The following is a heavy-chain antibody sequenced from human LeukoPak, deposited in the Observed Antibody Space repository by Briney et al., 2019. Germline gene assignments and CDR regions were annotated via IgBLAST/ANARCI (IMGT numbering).Heavy chain of an antibody. D-gene: IGHD3-3*01. J-gene: IGHJ1*01. V-gene: IGHV3-74*01. Sequence: GGSLRLSCAASGFTFSRYWMHWVRQAPGKGLVWVSRIKSDGSTNYADSVKGRFTISRDNAKNTLSLQMNSLRPEDTGVYYCARAPSEIGGYYPEYFRHWGQGTLVTVSS. CDR2: IKSDGST. CDR3: ARAPSEIGGYYPEYFRH. CDR1: GFTFSRYW.